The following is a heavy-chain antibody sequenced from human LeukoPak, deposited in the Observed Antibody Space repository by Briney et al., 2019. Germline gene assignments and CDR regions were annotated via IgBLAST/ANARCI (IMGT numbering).Heavy chain of an antibody. Sequence: GGSLRLSCAASGFTFSSYSMNWVRQAPGKGLEWVSSISSSSSYIYYADSVKSRFTISRDNAKNSLYLQMNSLRAEDTAVYYCARATSDYGDYGFDYWGQGTLVTVSS. V-gene: IGHV3-21*01. J-gene: IGHJ4*02. CDR2: ISSSSSYI. CDR1: GFTFSSYS. D-gene: IGHD4-17*01. CDR3: ARATSDYGDYGFDY.